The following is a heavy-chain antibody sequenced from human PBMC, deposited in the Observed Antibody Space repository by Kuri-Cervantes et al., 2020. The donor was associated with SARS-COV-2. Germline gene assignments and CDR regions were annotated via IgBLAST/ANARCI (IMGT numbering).Heavy chain of an antibody. J-gene: IGHJ5*02. V-gene: IGHV3-33*01. D-gene: IGHD3-22*01. CDR3: ARDSPNYYDSSGSPKVGWSDP. CDR1: GFPLRRYG. CDR2: IWYDGSNK. Sequence: GESPKISCAALGFPLRRYGMHWVRQAPGKGLEWVAVIWYDGSNKYYADSVKGRFTISRDNSKNTLYLQMNSLRAEDTAVYYCARDSPNYYDSSGSPKVGWSDPWGQGTLVTVSS.